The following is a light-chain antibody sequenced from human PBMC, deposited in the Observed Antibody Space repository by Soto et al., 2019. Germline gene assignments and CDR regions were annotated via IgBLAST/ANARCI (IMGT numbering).Light chain of an antibody. CDR3: QHYNSFSLT. J-gene: IGKJ1*01. V-gene: IGKV1-5*01. CDR2: DAS. CDR1: QSISSW. Sequence: DIQITQSPSTLSASVGDRVTITCRASQSISSWLAWYQQKPGKAPNPLIYDASSLKSGVPARFRGSGSGTEFTLTINKLQTDDFETYYCQHYNSFSLTFGPGTKVDIK.